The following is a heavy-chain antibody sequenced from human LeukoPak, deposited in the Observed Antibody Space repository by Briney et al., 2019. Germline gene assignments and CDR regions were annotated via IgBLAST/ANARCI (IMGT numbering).Heavy chain of an antibody. D-gene: IGHD6-13*01. V-gene: IGHV4-39*01. CDR3: ARSGYSASWYRGGFDI. Sequence: SETLSLTCTVPGGSISSSSNYWAWIRHPPGKGLEWIGNIYHRGNTYYNPSLKSRITASVDTSKNQFSLELSSVTAADTAVYYCARSGYSASWYRGGFDIWGQGTMVTVSS. CDR1: GGSISSSSNY. J-gene: IGHJ3*02. CDR2: IYHRGNT.